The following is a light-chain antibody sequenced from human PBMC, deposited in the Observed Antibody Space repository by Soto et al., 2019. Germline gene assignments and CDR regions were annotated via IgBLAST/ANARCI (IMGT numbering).Light chain of an antibody. J-gene: IGKJ2*01. CDR1: QSVIRS. V-gene: IGKV1-5*01. CDR2: DAS. Sequence: DIQMTQSPSTLSSSVGYRITITCRASQSVIRSLAWYHQKPGKAPQLLIYDASSLESGVPSWFSGRGSGTEFTLTISSLQPADCATYYCHTYNSYSLHTFGQGTKLEIK. CDR3: HTYNSYSLHT.